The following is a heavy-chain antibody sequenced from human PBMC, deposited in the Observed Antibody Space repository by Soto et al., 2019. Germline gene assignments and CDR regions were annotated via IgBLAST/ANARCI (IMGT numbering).Heavy chain of an antibody. CDR1: GGTFSSYA. Sequence: SVKVSCKASGGTFSSYAISWVQQAPGQGLEWMGGIIPIFGTANYAQKFQGRVTITADESTSTAYMELSSLRSEDTAVYYCARDRCSSTSCYVLFSGGMDVWGQGTTVTVSS. CDR3: ARDRCSSTSCYVLFSGGMDV. J-gene: IGHJ6*02. V-gene: IGHV1-69*13. D-gene: IGHD2-2*01. CDR2: IIPIFGTA.